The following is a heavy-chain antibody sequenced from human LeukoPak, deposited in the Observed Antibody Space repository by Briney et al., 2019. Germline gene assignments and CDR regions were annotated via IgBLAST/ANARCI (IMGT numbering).Heavy chain of an antibody. Sequence: SETLSLTCAVYGGSFSGYYWSWIRQPPGKGLEWIGEINHSGSTNYNPSLKSRVTISVDTSKNQFSLELSSVTAADTAVYYCARGLRITGTDYWGQGTLVTVSS. V-gene: IGHV4-34*01. CDR1: GGSFSGYY. CDR3: ARGLRITGTDY. J-gene: IGHJ4*02. CDR2: INHSGST. D-gene: IGHD1-20*01.